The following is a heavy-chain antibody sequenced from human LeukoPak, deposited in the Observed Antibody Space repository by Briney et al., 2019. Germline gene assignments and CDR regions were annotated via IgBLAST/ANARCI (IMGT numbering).Heavy chain of an antibody. V-gene: IGHV3-21*01. J-gene: IGHJ4*02. CDR3: ARGPSGYHNT. CDR2: ISSSSSYI. CDR1: GFTFSSYS. Sequence: GGSLRLSCAASGFTFSSYSMNWVRQAPGKGLEWVSSISSSSSYIYYAGSVKGRFTISRDNAKNSLYLQMNSLRVEDTAVYYCARGPSGYHNTGGQGTLVTVSS. D-gene: IGHD5-12*01.